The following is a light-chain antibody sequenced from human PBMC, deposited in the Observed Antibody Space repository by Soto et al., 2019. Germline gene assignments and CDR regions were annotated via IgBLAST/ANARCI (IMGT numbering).Light chain of an antibody. CDR1: QSVSSSY. V-gene: IGKV3-20*01. J-gene: IGKJ1*01. Sequence: VNLSRCNVSWSGGESSSLCCPASQSVSSSYLAWYQQKPGQAPRLLIYGASSRATGIPDRFRYSVSRTDCTLSISTLQPEDAATYYSRLDIQFPWTCGQGTKVDIK. CDR3: RLDIQFPWT. CDR2: GAS.